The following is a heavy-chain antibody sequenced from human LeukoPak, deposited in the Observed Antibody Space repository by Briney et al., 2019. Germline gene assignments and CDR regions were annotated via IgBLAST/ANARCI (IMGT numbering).Heavy chain of an antibody. CDR1: GFTLSDYW. V-gene: IGHV3-7*01. D-gene: IGHD1-1*01. CDR2: MNQDGSEE. CDR3: ARESTRERPGC. J-gene: IGHJ4*02. Sequence: GGSLRLSCAASGFTLSDYWMGWVRQAPGKGLEWVANMNQDGSEENYVGSVKGRFTISRDDAKNSLYLQMSSLRAEDTAVYYCARESTRERPGCWGQGTLVIVSS.